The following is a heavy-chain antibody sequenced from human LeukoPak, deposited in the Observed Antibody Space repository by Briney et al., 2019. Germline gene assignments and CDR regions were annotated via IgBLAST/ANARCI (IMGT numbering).Heavy chain of an antibody. Sequence: SVKVSCKASGGTFSSYAISWVRQAPGQGLEWMGRIIPIFGTANYAQKFQGRVTITTDESTSTAYMELSSLRSEDTAVYYCARESVPPYCGGDCCLDYWSQGTLVTVSS. V-gene: IGHV1-69*05. CDR3: ARESVPPYCGGDCCLDY. CDR1: GGTFSSYA. CDR2: IIPIFGTA. J-gene: IGHJ4*02. D-gene: IGHD2-21*02.